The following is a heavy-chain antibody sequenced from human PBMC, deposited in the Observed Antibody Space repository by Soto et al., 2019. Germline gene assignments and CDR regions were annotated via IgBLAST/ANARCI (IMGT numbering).Heavy chain of an antibody. J-gene: IGHJ4*02. CDR3: AKGPLPAAMNTIIGGVIRGVDY. CDR2: ISYDGDNK. D-gene: IGHD3-3*01. V-gene: IGHV3-30*18. CDR1: GFTFSFYG. Sequence: QVKLVQSGGGVVQPGRSLRLSCAVSGFTFSFYGMHWVRQAPGKGLEWVAVISYDGDNKYYAESVKGRFTISRDNSRNTLYLQMECLIAEGTSVYDCAKGPLPAAMNTIIGGVIRGVDYCGQGHLVNVSA.